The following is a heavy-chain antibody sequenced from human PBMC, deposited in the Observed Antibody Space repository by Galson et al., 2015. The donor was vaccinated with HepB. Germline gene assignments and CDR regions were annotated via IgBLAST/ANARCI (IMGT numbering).Heavy chain of an antibody. CDR1: GFTVRSNY. V-gene: IGHV3-66*04. D-gene: IGHD5-12*01. CDR3: ARQLSSGYSGYDFRYYDA. Sequence: SLRLSCAGSGFTVRSNYMNWVRQAPGKGLEWVSVIYSGGGTYYADSVKGGFTISRDNPKNSLYLQMNSLRVADTAVYYCARQLSSGYSGYDFRYYDAWGQGTLVTVSS. J-gene: IGHJ4*02. CDR2: IYSGGGT.